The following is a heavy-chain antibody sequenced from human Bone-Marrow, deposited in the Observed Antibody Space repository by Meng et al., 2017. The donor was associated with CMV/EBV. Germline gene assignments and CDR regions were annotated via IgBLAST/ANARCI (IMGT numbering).Heavy chain of an antibody. D-gene: IGHD3-3*01. CDR2: ISSSSSYI. Sequence: GGSLRLSCAASGFTFSSYSMNWVRQAPGKGLEWVSSISSSSSYIYYADSVKGRFTISRDNAKNPLYLQMNSLRAEDTAVYYCARSYYDFWSGDGYFDYWGQGTLVTVSS. J-gene: IGHJ4*02. CDR1: GFTFSSYS. CDR3: ARSYYDFWSGDGYFDY. V-gene: IGHV3-21*01.